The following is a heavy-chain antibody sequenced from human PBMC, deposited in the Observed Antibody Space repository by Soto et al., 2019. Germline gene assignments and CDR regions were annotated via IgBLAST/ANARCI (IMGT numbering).Heavy chain of an antibody. CDR3: ERRGDFDS. CDR2: ITSSGSRE. V-gene: IGHV3-30*03. D-gene: IGHD3-10*01. CDR1: GLAFSDYG. Sequence: QVELVESGGGVVQPGTSLRLSCAASGLAFSDYGFHWFRQNPGKGLEWVALITSSGSREFYAASLNGRFSVSRDDSNSTLYLEIDSLRPDDTAVYDCERRGDFDSWGHGTLVTVSS. J-gene: IGHJ4*01.